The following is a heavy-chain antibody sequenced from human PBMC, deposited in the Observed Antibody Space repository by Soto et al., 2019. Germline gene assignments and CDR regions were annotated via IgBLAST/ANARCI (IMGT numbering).Heavy chain of an antibody. CDR1: GFTFSNYG. J-gene: IGHJ4*02. CDR3: ARYRSGYPDS. D-gene: IGHD3-22*01. CDR2: IWYDGSKS. V-gene: IGHV3-33*01. Sequence: GGSLRLSCGASGFTFSNYGMHWVRQAPGKGLEWVAIIWYDGSKSYHADSVKGRFTISRDNSKNTLYLQMNSLRAEDTAVYYCARYRSGYPDSWGQGTLVTVSS.